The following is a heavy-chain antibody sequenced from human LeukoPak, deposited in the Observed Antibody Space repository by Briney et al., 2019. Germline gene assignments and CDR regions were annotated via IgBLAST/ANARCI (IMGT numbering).Heavy chain of an antibody. CDR3: ARQDYYDSSGYAAY. D-gene: IGHD3-22*01. Sequence: PSETLSLTCAVYGGSFSGYYWSWTRQPPGKGLEWIGEINHSGSTNYNPSLKSRVTISVDTSKNQFSLKLSSVTAADTAVYYCARQDYYDSSGYAAYWGQGTLVTVSS. V-gene: IGHV4-34*01. J-gene: IGHJ4*02. CDR1: GGSFSGYY. CDR2: INHSGST.